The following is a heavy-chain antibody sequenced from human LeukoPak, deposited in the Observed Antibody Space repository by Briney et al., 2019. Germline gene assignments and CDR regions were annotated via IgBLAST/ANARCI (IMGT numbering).Heavy chain of an antibody. CDR1: GGTFSSYA. D-gene: IGHD2-21*01. Sequence: ASVKVSFKASGGTFSSYAISWVRQAPGQGLEWMGGIIPMVGTAHYAQKFQGRVTITADESTSTAYMELSSLRSEDTAVYYCAITYCGDRRCYGNNYYYYAMDVWGQGTTVTVSS. V-gene: IGHV1-69*13. CDR2: IIPMVGTA. CDR3: AITYCGDRRCYGNNYYYYAMDV. J-gene: IGHJ6*02.